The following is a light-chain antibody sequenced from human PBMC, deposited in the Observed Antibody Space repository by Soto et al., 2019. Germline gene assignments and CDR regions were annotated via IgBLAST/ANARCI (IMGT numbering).Light chain of an antibody. V-gene: IGKV1-5*01. CDR2: VAS. CDR3: QQYNSYPWT. Sequence: DIQMTQSPSTLSASVGDGFTGTCRASQSISSWLAWYQQKPGKAPKLLIYVASSLESGVPSRFSGSGSGTEFTLTITSLQPDDFATYYCQQYNSYPWTFGQGTKVDI. J-gene: IGKJ1*01. CDR1: QSISSW.